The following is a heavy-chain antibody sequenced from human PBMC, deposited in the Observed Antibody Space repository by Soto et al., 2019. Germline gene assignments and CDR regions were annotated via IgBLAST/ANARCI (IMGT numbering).Heavy chain of an antibody. Sequence: GGSLRLSCAASGFTVSSNYMSWVRQAPGKGLEWVSIIYSGGSTYYADSVKGRFTISRDNSKNTLYLQMNSLRAEDTAVYYCARDRGTTGMVDYYYGMDVWGRGTTVTVSS. CDR1: GFTVSSNY. CDR2: IYSGGST. V-gene: IGHV3-53*01. CDR3: ARDRGTTGMVDYYYGMDV. J-gene: IGHJ6*02. D-gene: IGHD1-1*01.